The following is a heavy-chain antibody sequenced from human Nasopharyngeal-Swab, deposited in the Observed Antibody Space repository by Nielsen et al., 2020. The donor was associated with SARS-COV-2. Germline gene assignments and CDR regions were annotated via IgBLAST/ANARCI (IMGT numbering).Heavy chain of an antibody. D-gene: IGHD1-26*01. V-gene: IGHV4-39*01. J-gene: IGHJ4*02. CDR1: GGSISSSSYY. CDR2: IYYSGST. CDR3: ARRLVGATTEPFDY. Sequence: SETLSLTCTVSGGSISSSSYYWGWIRQPPGKGLEWIGSIYYSGSTYYNPSLKSRVTISVGTSKNQFSLKLSSVTAADTAVYYCARRLVGATTEPFDYWGQGTLVTVSS.